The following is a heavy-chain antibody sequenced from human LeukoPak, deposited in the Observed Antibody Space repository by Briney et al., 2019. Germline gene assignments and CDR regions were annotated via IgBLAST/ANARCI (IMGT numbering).Heavy chain of an antibody. D-gene: IGHD2-2*02. CDR3: ARVPYCSSTSCYTGAFDI. Sequence: GGSLRLPCVAPGFTFSSYCIQGVRQAAGKGLKGVAVISHDGSNKYYADSVKGRFTISRDNAKNSLYLQMNSLRAEDTALYHCARVPYCSSTSCYTGAFDIWGQGTMVTVSS. V-gene: IGHV3-30*03. CDR1: GFTFSSYC. J-gene: IGHJ3*02. CDR2: ISHDGSNK.